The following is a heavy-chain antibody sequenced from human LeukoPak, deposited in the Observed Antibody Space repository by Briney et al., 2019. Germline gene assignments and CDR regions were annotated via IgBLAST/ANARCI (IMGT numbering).Heavy chain of an antibody. CDR1: GYTFTSNY. CDR2: INPNSGGT. D-gene: IGHD3-10*01. V-gene: IGHV1-2*02. CDR3: ARSYVGLLWFGELLDYYYMDV. Sequence: ASVKVSCKAFGYTFTSNYMHWVRQAPGQGLEWMGWINPNSGGTNYAQKFQGRVTMTRDTSISTAYMELSRLRSDDTAVYYCARSYVGLLWFGELLDYYYMDVWGKGTTVTVSS. J-gene: IGHJ6*03.